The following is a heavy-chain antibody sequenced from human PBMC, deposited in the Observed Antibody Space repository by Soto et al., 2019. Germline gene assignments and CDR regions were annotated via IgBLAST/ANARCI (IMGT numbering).Heavy chain of an antibody. Sequence: QVQLVESGGGVVQPGRSLRLSCAASGFTFSSYTMHWVRQAPGKGLEWVAVISYDGSKKYYADSVKGRFTISRDNSKNTLYLQMNSLRADDTAVFYCAREQGWLQPFDYWAQGSLVTVSS. D-gene: IGHD5-12*01. J-gene: IGHJ4*02. CDR3: AREQGWLQPFDY. CDR1: GFTFSSYT. V-gene: IGHV3-30-3*01. CDR2: ISYDGSKK.